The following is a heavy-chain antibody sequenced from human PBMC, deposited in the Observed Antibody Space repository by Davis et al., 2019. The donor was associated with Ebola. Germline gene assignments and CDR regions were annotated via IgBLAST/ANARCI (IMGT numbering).Heavy chain of an antibody. CDR1: GYTFTTYG. Sequence: AASVKVSCKSSGYTFTTYGISWVRQAPGQGLEWMGWISAYHGNTIYAQKFQDRVTMTTDTSTRTGYMELRSLKSDDTAVYYCARAQFPTTSDHWGQGTLVTVSS. CDR3: ARAQFPTTSDH. D-gene: IGHD1-1*01. J-gene: IGHJ4*02. V-gene: IGHV1-18*01. CDR2: ISAYHGNT.